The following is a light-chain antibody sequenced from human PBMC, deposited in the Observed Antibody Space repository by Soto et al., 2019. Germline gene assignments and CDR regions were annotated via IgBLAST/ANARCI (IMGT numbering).Light chain of an antibody. CDR1: SSDVGGHNY. V-gene: IGLV2-14*01. J-gene: IGLJ2*01. CDR2: EDS. CDR3: SSYTSSSSVV. Sequence: QSALTQPASVSGSPGQSITISCTGTSSDVGGHNYVSWYQQYPGKAPKLMIYEDSNRPSGVSNRFSGSKSGNTASLTISGLQAEDDADYYCSSYTSSSSVVFGGGTKLTVL.